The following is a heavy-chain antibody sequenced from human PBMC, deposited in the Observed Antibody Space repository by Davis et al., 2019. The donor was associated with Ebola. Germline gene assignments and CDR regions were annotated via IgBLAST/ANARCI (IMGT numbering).Heavy chain of an antibody. CDR3: ARDGSDRGATILNYYYYGMDV. Sequence: ASVKVSCKASGYTFTSYGISWVRQAPGQGLEWMGWISAYNGNTNYAQKLQGRVTMTTDTSTSTAYMELRSLRSDDTAVYYCARDGSDRGATILNYYYYGMDVWGQGTTVTVSS. CDR1: GYTFTSYG. V-gene: IGHV1-18*01. J-gene: IGHJ6*02. CDR2: ISAYNGNT. D-gene: IGHD5-12*01.